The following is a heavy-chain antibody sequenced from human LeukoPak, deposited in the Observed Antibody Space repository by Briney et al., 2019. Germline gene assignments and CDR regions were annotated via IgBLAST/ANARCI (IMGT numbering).Heavy chain of an antibody. Sequence: ASVKVSCKASGYTFTGYYMHWVRQAPGQGLEWMGWINPNSGGTNYAQKLQGRVTMTRDTSISTAYMELSRLRSDDTAVYYCARGGDYRLGYFDLWGRGTQVTVSS. D-gene: IGHD4-17*01. V-gene: IGHV1-2*02. CDR2: INPNSGGT. J-gene: IGHJ2*01. CDR1: GYTFTGYY. CDR3: ARGGDYRLGYFDL.